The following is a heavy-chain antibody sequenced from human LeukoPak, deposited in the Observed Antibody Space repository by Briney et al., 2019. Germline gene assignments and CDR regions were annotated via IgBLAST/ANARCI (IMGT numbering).Heavy chain of an antibody. CDR2: IKQDGSER. Sequence: PGGSLRLSCAASGFTFSSYWMSWVRQAPGKGLEWVGNIKQDGSERYYVDSVKGRFTISRDNAKNSLYLQMNSLRAEDTAVYYCASYLSYSSGWPDYFDYWGQGTLVTVSS. V-gene: IGHV3-7*01. CDR3: ASYLSYSSGWPDYFDY. CDR1: GFTFSSYW. D-gene: IGHD6-19*01. J-gene: IGHJ4*02.